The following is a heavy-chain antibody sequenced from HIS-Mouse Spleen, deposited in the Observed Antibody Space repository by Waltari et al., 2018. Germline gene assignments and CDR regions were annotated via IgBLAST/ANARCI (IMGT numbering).Heavy chain of an antibody. J-gene: IGHJ4*02. CDR1: VSTVSSNY. CDR2: IYSGGST. CDR3: ARAPSGSYSDY. D-gene: IGHD1-26*01. Sequence: EVQLVESGGGLVQPGGSLRLSCAASVSTVSSNYMSGVRKAPGKGLEWVSVIYSGGSTYYADSVKGRFTISRDNSKNTLYLQMNSLRAEDTAVYYCARAPSGSYSDYWGQGTLVTVSS. V-gene: IGHV3-66*01.